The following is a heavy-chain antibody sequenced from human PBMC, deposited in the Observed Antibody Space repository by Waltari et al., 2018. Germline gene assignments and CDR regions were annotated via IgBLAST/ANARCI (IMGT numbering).Heavy chain of an antibody. CDR3: ARSPNRYSSSWDYYYGMDV. Sequence: EVQLVQSGAEVKKPGATVNISCKVSGYTVTDYYMHWVQQAPGTGLEWMGLVDPEDGETIYAEKFQGRVTITADTSTDTAYMELSSLRSEDTAVYYCARSPNRYSSSWDYYYGMDVWGQGTTVTVSS. CDR1: GYTVTDYY. D-gene: IGHD6-13*01. J-gene: IGHJ6*02. V-gene: IGHV1-69-2*01. CDR2: VDPEDGET.